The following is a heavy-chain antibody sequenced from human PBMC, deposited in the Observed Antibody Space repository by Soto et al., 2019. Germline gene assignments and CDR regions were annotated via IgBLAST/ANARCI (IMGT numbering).Heavy chain of an antibody. CDR1: GFTFSSYS. D-gene: IGHD3-3*01. CDR2: ISSSSSYI. CDR3: ARDPFLKAFDI. Sequence: AGGSLRLSCAASGFTFSSYSMNWVRQAPGKGLEWVSSISSSSSYIYYADSVKGRFTISRDNAKNSLYLQMNSLRAEDTAVYYCARDPFLKAFDIWGQGTMVTVSS. J-gene: IGHJ3*02. V-gene: IGHV3-21*01.